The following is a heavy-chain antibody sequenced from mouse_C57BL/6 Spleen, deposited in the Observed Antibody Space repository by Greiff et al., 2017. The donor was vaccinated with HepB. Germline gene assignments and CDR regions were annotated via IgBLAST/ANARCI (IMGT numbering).Heavy chain of an antibody. CDR2: IHPNSGST. J-gene: IGHJ2*01. V-gene: IGHV1-64*01. CDR1: GYTFTSYW. D-gene: IGHD2-5*01. Sequence: VQLQQPGAELVKPGASVKLSCKASGYTFTSYWMHWVKQRPGQGLEWIGMIHPNSGSTNYNEKFKSKATLTVDKSSSTAYMQLSSLTSEDSAVYYCARPYSNYVSFDYWGQGTTLTVSS. CDR3: ARPYSNYVSFDY.